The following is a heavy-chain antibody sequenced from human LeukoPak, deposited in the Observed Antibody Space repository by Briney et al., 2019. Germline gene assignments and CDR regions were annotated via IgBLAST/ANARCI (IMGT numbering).Heavy chain of an antibody. CDR3: ATDDYYGSGSYYYFDY. J-gene: IGHJ4*02. D-gene: IGHD3-10*01. CDR2: IRSDGSNK. Sequence: PGGSLRLSCAASGFTFSSYAMHWVRQAPGKGLEWVAFIRSDGSNKSYADSVKGRFTISRDNSKNTLYLQMNSLRAEDTAVYYCATDDYYGSGSYYYFDYWGQGTLVTVSS. CDR1: GFTFSSYA. V-gene: IGHV3-30*02.